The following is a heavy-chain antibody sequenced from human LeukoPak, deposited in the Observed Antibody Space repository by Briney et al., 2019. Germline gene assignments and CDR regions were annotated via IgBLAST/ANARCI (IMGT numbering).Heavy chain of an antibody. CDR3: TRGNAVFDS. Sequence: SETLSLTCTVSGGSISSSSYYWGWIRQPPGKGLEWIGSIYYSGSTYYNPSLKSRVTMSMDTSRTQFSLNLTSVTAADTAVYYCTRGNAVFDSWGQGILVTVSS. J-gene: IGHJ5*01. V-gene: IGHV4-39*07. CDR2: IYYSGST. CDR1: GGSISSSSYY. D-gene: IGHD6-19*01.